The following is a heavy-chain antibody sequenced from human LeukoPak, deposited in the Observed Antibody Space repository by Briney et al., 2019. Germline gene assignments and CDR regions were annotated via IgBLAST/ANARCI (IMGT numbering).Heavy chain of an antibody. J-gene: IGHJ5*02. V-gene: IGHV4-39*07. CDR1: GGSISTSSYY. CDR3: VRGPYGASISKWFDP. Sequence: SETLSLTCSVSGGSISTSSYYWGWIRQAPGKGLEWIGSMDYSGSTYYNPSLKSRVTISVDTSKNQLSLKLSSVTAADTAVYYCVRGPYGASISKWFDPWGQGTLVIVSS. CDR2: MDYSGST. D-gene: IGHD4/OR15-4a*01.